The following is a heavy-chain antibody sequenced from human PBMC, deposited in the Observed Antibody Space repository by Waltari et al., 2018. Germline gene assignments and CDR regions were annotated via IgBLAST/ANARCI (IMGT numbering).Heavy chain of an antibody. V-gene: IGHV3-7*04. CDR3: ARGEEGYGEAYY. J-gene: IGHJ4*02. CDR1: GFPFTKYW. D-gene: IGHD3-10*01. Sequence: EVQLVESGGGLVQPGGSLRLSCAASGFPFTKYWMTGVRQAPGKGLEWVANINDDAKEKYHVDSVKGRFTISRDNTKKSLYLQKNSLRVDDTAVYYCARGEEGYGEAYYWGQGTLVTVSS. CDR2: INDDAKEK.